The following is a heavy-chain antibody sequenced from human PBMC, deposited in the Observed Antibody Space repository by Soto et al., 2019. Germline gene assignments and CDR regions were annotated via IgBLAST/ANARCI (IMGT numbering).Heavy chain of an antibody. CDR1: GASFTGYY. D-gene: IGHD2-15*01. Sequence: QVRLQQWGAGLLKPSETLSLTCAVYGASFTGYYWTWLRQSPGKGLEWIGEVSHSGTAKYNPSLKSRVTISLDTSKSQFSLELTSVTAAYTAVYYCARYGGTAIWYFDIWGRGTSVSVSS. J-gene: IGHJ2*01. CDR3: ARYGGTAIWYFDI. CDR2: VSHSGTA. V-gene: IGHV4-34*01.